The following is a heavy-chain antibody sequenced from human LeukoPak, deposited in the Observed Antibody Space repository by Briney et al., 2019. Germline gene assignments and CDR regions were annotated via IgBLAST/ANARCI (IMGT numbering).Heavy chain of an antibody. CDR1: GFTFSSYA. CDR2: ISYDGSNK. J-gene: IGHJ3*02. V-gene: IGHV3-30-3*01. Sequence: GGSLRLSCAASGFTFSSYAMRWVRQAPGKGLEWVAVISYDGSNKYYADSVKGRFTISRDNAKNSLYLQMNSLRAEDTALYYCAKDIRSSQDAFDIWGQGTMVTVSS. CDR3: AKDIRSSQDAFDI. D-gene: IGHD3-3*02.